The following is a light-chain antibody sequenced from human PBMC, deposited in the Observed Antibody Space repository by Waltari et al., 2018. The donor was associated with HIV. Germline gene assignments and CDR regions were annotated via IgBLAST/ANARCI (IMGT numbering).Light chain of an antibody. Sequence: QSVLTQPPSVSGAPGQTVTISCPGRSSNIGAGYDVHWYQQLPGTAPTLLIYANSERPSGFPDRFSGSKSGTSASLAITGLQAEDEADYYCQSYDSSLSGSRIFGGGTKLAVL. V-gene: IGLV1-40*01. CDR2: ANS. CDR1: SSNIGAGYD. J-gene: IGLJ2*01. CDR3: QSYDSSLSGSRI.